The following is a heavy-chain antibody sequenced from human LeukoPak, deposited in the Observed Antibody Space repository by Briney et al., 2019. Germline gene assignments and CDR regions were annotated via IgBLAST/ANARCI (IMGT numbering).Heavy chain of an antibody. CDR2: ISGSGGST. V-gene: IGHV3-23*01. Sequence: PGGSLRLSCAASGFTFSSYAMSWVRQAPGKGLEWVSAISGSGGSTYYADSVKGRFTISRDNSKNTLYLQMNSLRAEDTAVYYCAKDAIVVVPAAWGLYYFDYWGQGTLVTVSS. CDR1: GFTFSSYA. CDR3: AKDAIVVVPAAWGLYYFDY. D-gene: IGHD2-2*01. J-gene: IGHJ4*02.